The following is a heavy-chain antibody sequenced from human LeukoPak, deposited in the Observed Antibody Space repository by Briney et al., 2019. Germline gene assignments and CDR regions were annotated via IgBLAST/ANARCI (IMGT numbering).Heavy chain of an antibody. J-gene: IGHJ4*02. V-gene: IGHV3-7*01. CDR2: IKQDGSEE. CDR1: GFTFSKYW. Sequence: PGGSLRLSCAAFGFTFSKYWMTWVRQAPGKGLEWVANIKQDGSEEYYVDSVEGRFTISRDNAKNSLYLQMNSLRAEDTAVYYCASRTVQSPDYWGQGTLVTVSS. D-gene: IGHD3/OR15-3a*01. CDR3: ASRTVQSPDY.